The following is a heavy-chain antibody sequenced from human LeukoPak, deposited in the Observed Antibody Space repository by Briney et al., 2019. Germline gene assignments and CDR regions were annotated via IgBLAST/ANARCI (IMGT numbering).Heavy chain of an antibody. CDR1: GFTFSSYA. D-gene: IGHD4-11*01. Sequence: PGGSLRLSCAASGFTFSSYAMHWVRQAPGKGLEWVAVISYDGSNKYYADSVKGRFTISRDNSKNTLYLQMNSLRAEDTAVYYCARDRTGQQLISRKDYYYMDVWGKGTTVTISS. CDR3: ARDRTGQQLISRKDYYYMDV. V-gene: IGHV3-30*04. CDR2: ISYDGSNK. J-gene: IGHJ6*03.